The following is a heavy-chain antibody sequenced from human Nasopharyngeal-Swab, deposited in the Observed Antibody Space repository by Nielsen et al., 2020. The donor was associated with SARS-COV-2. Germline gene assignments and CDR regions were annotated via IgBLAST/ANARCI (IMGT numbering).Heavy chain of an antibody. Sequence: GGSLRLSCAASGFTFSSYAMSWVRQAPGKGLEWVSAISGSGGSTCYADSVKGRFTISRDNSKNTLYLQMNSLRAEDTAVYYCAKDSVPGGAFDIWGQGTMVTVSS. V-gene: IGHV3-23*01. J-gene: IGHJ3*02. CDR1: GFTFSSYA. D-gene: IGHD3-10*01. CDR2: ISGSGGST. CDR3: AKDSVPGGAFDI.